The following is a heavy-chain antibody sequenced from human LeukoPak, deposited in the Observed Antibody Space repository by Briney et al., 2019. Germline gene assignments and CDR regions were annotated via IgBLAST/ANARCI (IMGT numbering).Heavy chain of an antibody. CDR2: INPITGTT. J-gene: IGHJ4*02. Sequence: ASVKVSCKASGGTFSSYAISWVRQAPGQGLEWMGIINPITGTTTYAQKFQGRVTMTRDTSTGTVYMELSSLRSEDTAVYYCARDRAYYDSSGYYFDYWGQGTLVTVSS. CDR3: ARDRAYYDSSGYYFDY. V-gene: IGHV1-46*01. CDR1: GGTFSSYA. D-gene: IGHD3-22*01.